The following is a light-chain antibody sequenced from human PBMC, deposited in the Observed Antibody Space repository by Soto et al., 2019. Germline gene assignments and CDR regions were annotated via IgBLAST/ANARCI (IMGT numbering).Light chain of an antibody. J-gene: IGKJ1*01. CDR3: QHYRTYSRT. CDR2: TAS. Sequence: DIQMTQSPSTLSASVGDRVTITCRASQSISPWLAWYQQKPGKAPKLLIYTASSLGSGVPSRFSGSGSGTEFTLPISSLQPDDLSTYYCQHYRTYSRTFGQGTKVEI. CDR1: QSISPW. V-gene: IGKV1-5*03.